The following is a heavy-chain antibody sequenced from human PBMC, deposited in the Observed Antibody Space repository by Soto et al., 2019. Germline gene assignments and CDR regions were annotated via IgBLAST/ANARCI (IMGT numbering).Heavy chain of an antibody. CDR3: AKPASMPIRDGFDH. J-gene: IGHJ4*02. Sequence: EVQVLESGGGLVQPGGSLRLSCAASGFTFSSYAMSWVRQAPGQGLEWVSAISGSGSNPYYADSVKGRFTISRDNSKNPLYLQMNSLRAEDTALYYCAKPASMPIRDGFDHWGQGTLVTVSS. D-gene: IGHD2-2*01. CDR1: GFTFSSYA. V-gene: IGHV3-23*01. CDR2: ISGSGSNP.